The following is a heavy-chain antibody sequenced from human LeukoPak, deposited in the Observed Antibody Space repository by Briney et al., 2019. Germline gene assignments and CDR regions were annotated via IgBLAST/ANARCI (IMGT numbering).Heavy chain of an antibody. CDR1: GGSISNYY. CDR2: IHDSGST. Sequence: PSETLSLTCTVSGGSISNYYWSWIRQPPGKGLEWVAYIHDSGSTNSNPSLKSRVTISLDTSKNQFSLKLSSVTAADTAVYYCAGLIAVAGDIDYWGQGTLVTVSS. CDR3: AGLIAVAGDIDY. D-gene: IGHD6-19*01. J-gene: IGHJ4*02. V-gene: IGHV4-59*01.